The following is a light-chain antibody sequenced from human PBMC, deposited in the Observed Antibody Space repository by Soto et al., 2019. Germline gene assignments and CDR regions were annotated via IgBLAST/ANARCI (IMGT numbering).Light chain of an antibody. Sequence: IHMTQSPPTLSASLGDRVTITFRASQDIRSDLGWYQQRPGKAPKLLIYAASSLQSGVPSRFSGSGSGTDFTLTISSLQPEDFATYYCLQDHSYPLTFGGGTKVDIK. J-gene: IGKJ4*01. CDR3: LQDHSYPLT. CDR1: QDIRSD. CDR2: AAS. V-gene: IGKV1-6*01.